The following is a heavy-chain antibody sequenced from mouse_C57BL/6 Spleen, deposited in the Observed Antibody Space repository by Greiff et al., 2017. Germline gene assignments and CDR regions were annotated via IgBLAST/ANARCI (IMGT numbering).Heavy chain of an antibody. J-gene: IGHJ2*01. D-gene: IGHD1-1*01. Sequence: VQLQQSGAELARPGASVKLSCKASGYTFTSYGISWVKQRTGQGLEWIGEIYPRSGNTYYNEKFKGKATLPADKSSSTAYMELRSLTSEDSAVYFCARTRASGSSYFYYWGQGTTLTVSS. CDR2: IYPRSGNT. V-gene: IGHV1-81*01. CDR1: GYTFTSYG. CDR3: ARTRASGSSYFYY.